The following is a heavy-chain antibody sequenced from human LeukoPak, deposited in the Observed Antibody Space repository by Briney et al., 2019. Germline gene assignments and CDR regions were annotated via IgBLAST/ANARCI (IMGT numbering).Heavy chain of an antibody. D-gene: IGHD6-13*01. CDR3: AKALLAAAGRGHWYFDL. Sequence: ASVKVSCKASGGTFSSYAISWVRQAPGQGLEWMGGIIPIFGTANYAQKFQGRVTITADESTSTAYMELSSLRSEDTAVDYCAKALLAAAGRGHWYFDLWGRGTLVTVSS. CDR1: GGTFSSYA. V-gene: IGHV1-69*13. J-gene: IGHJ2*01. CDR2: IIPIFGTA.